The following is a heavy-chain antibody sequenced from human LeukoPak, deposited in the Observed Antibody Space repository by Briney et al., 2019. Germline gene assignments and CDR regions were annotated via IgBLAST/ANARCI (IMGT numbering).Heavy chain of an antibody. Sequence: GGSLRLSCAASGFTFDDYAMHWVRQAPGKGLEWVSGISWNSGSIGYADSVKGRFTISRDNAKNSLYLQMNSLRAEDMALYYCAKDGVGGSSTLLYYFDYWGQGTLVTVSS. J-gene: IGHJ4*02. V-gene: IGHV3-9*03. CDR3: AKDGVGGSSTLLYYFDY. CDR1: GFTFDDYA. D-gene: IGHD2-2*01. CDR2: ISWNSGSI.